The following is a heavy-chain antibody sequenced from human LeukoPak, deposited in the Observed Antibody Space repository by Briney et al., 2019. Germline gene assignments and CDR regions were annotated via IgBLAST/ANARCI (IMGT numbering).Heavy chain of an antibody. V-gene: IGHV3-21*01. J-gene: IGHJ6*02. CDR3: ARDLRVTHYYYGMDV. CDR1: GFTFSSYS. CDR2: ISSSSSYI. D-gene: IGHD2-21*02. Sequence: SGGSLRLSCAASGFTFSSYSMNWVRQAPGKGLEWVSSISSSSSYIYYADSVKGRFTISRDNAKNSLYLQMNSLRAEGTAVYYCARDLRVTHYYYGMDVWGQGTTVTVSS.